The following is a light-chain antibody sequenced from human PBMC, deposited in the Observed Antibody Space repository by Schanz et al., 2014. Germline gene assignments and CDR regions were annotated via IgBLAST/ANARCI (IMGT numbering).Light chain of an antibody. CDR3: CSYAGSYTLV. Sequence: QSALTQPASVSGSPGQSITISCTGTSSDIGGRAYVSWYQQHPGKAPKLIISDVTRRPSGVPDRFSGSKSGNTASLTISGLQADNEAEYYCCSYAGSYTLVFGGGTKLTVL. J-gene: IGLJ2*01. V-gene: IGLV2-11*01. CDR2: DVT. CDR1: SSDIGGRAY.